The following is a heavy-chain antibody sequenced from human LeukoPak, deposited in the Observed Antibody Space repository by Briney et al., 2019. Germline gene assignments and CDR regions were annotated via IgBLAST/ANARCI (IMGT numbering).Heavy chain of an antibody. Sequence: SETLSLTCTVSGYSISSGYYWGWIRQPPGKGLEWIGSIYHSGSTYYNPSLKSRVTISVDTSKNQFSLKLSSVTAADTAVYYCARDFVHCSGGSCYSVWFDPWGQGTLVTVSS. D-gene: IGHD2-15*01. CDR3: ARDFVHCSGGSCYSVWFDP. J-gene: IGHJ5*02. V-gene: IGHV4-38-2*02. CDR2: IYHSGST. CDR1: GYSISSGYY.